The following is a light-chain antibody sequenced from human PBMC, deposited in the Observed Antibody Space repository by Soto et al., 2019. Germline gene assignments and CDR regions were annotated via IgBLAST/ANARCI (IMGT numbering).Light chain of an antibody. CDR2: GAS. J-gene: IGKJ1*01. CDR3: QQYNNWPPWT. CDR1: QSVSRN. V-gene: IGKV3-15*01. Sequence: EIVMTQSPATLSVSPGERATLSCRASQSVSRNLAWYQQKPGQAPRLLIYGASTRATGIPARFSGSGSGTEFTLTISSLQSEDFAVCYCQQYNNWPPWTFGQGTKVEIK.